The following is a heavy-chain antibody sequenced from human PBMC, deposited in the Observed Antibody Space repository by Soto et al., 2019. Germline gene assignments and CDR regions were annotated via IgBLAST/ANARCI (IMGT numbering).Heavy chain of an antibody. CDR2: IYSGGST. Sequence: GESLKISCAASGFTVSSNYMSWVRQAPGKGLGWVSVIYSGGSTYYADSVKGRFTISRDNSKNTLYLKMNSLRAEDTAVYYCARSPNYDFWSGSAPLWGQGTLVTVSS. J-gene: IGHJ4*02. CDR1: GFTVSSNY. CDR3: ARSPNYDFWSGSAPL. V-gene: IGHV3-53*01. D-gene: IGHD3-3*01.